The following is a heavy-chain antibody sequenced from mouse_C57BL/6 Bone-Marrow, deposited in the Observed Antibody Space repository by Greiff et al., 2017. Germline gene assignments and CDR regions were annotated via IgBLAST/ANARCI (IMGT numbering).Heavy chain of an antibody. V-gene: IGHV14-3*01. CDR1: GFNIKNSY. J-gene: IGHJ3*01. CDR3: ARDRVVTTGFAY. Sequence: VQLKESVAELVRPGASVKLSCTASGFNIKNSYMHWVKQRPEQGLEWIGRIDPANGNTKYAPKFQGQANITADTSYNTAYLHLSILTSEDYAIYYCARDRVVTTGFAYWGQGTLVTVSA. D-gene: IGHD2-3*01. CDR2: IDPANGNT.